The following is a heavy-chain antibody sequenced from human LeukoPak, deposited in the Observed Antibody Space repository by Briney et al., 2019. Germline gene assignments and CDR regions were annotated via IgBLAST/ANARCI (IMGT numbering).Heavy chain of an antibody. CDR3: ARDLSPDFWSGYPYYYYMDV. CDR2: INPNSGGT. V-gene: IGHV1-2*02. CDR1: GYTFTGYY. Sequence: ASVKVSCKASGYTFTGYYMHWVRQAPGQGLEWMGWINPNSGGTNYAQKFQGRVTMTRDTSISTAYMELSRLRSDDTAVYYCARDLSPDFWSGYPYYYYMDVWGKGTTVTVSS. D-gene: IGHD3-3*01. J-gene: IGHJ6*03.